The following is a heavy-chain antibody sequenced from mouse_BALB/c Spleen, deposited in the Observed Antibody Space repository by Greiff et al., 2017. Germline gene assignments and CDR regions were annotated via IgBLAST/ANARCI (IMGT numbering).Heavy chain of an antibody. J-gene: IGHJ2*01. D-gene: IGHD2-1*01. Sequence: EVMLVESGGGLVKPGGSLKLSCAASGFTFSSYTMSWVRQTPEKRLEWVATISSGGSYTYYPDSVKGRFTISRDNAKNTLYLQMSSLKSEDTAMYYCTREVRGNYYFDYWGQGTTLTVSS. CDR1: GFTFSSYT. CDR3: TREVRGNYYFDY. V-gene: IGHV5-6-4*01. CDR2: ISSGGSYT.